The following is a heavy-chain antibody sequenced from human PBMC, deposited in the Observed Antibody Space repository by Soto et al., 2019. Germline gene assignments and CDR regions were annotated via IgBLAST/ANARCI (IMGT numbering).Heavy chain of an antibody. Sequence: QVQLVESGGGVVQPERSLRLSCAASGFTFSRQAMHWVRQAPGRGLEWVAVIWYNGIDKYYADSVKGRFTISRDNSKNTVYLQMNSLRGEYTAVYYCATGFLGLCTGGNCPLDYWGQGTLVTVSS. V-gene: IGHV3-33*01. D-gene: IGHD2-15*01. J-gene: IGHJ4*02. CDR3: ATGFLGLCTGGNCPLDY. CDR2: IWYNGIDK. CDR1: GFTFSRQA.